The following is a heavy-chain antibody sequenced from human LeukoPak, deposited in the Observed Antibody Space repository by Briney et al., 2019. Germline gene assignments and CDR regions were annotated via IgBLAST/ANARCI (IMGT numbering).Heavy chain of an antibody. Sequence: GGSLRLSCAASGFTFSSFNMNWVRQAPGKGLEWVSYISSSSSSIYYADSARGRFTISRDNAKNSLYLQMNSLRDEDTAVYYCAKDRGGGALYEYWGQGTLVTVSS. CDR3: AKDRGGGALYEY. CDR2: ISSSSSSI. D-gene: IGHD2-15*01. J-gene: IGHJ4*02. CDR1: GFTFSSFN. V-gene: IGHV3-48*02.